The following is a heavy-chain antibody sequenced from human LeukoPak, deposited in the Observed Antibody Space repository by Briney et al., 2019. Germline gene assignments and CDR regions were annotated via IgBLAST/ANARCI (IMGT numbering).Heavy chain of an antibody. V-gene: IGHV4-31*03. CDR2: IYYSGST. CDR1: GGSISSGGYY. Sequence: SETLSLTCTVSGGSISSGGYYWSWLRQHPGKGLEWIGYIYYSGSTYYNPSLKSRVTISVDTSKNQFSLKLSSVTAADTAVYYCARVRGVMGYYYYGMDVWGQGTTVTVSS. J-gene: IGHJ6*02. CDR3: ARVRGVMGYYYYGMDV. D-gene: IGHD3-10*01.